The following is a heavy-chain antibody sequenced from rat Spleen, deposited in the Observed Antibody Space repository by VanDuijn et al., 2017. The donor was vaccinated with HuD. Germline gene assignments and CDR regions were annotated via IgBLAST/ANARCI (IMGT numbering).Heavy chain of an antibody. Sequence: EVQLVESGGGLVQPGRSLKLSCVASGFIFNNYWMTWIRQAPGKGLEWVASITNTGGSTYYRDSVKGRFTISRDNAKSTLYLQMDSLRSEDTATYYCARSNLDYWGQGVMVTVSS. CDR1: GFIFNNYW. CDR2: ITNTGGST. V-gene: IGHV5-31*01. J-gene: IGHJ2*01. CDR3: ARSNLDY.